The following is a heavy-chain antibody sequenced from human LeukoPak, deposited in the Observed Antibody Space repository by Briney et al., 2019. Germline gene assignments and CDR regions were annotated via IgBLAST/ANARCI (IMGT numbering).Heavy chain of an antibody. CDR1: GFTVSDNY. CDR2: VYSGGST. V-gene: IGHV3-53*01. Sequence: PGGSLRLSCAASGFTVSDNYMTWVRQAPGKGLEWVSIVYSGGSTYYADSVKGRFTIFRDNSKNILYHQMNSLRAEDTAVYYCARLNFYDSSDSYYGFDYWGQGALVTVSS. J-gene: IGHJ4*02. CDR3: ARLNFYDSSDSYYGFDY. D-gene: IGHD3-22*01.